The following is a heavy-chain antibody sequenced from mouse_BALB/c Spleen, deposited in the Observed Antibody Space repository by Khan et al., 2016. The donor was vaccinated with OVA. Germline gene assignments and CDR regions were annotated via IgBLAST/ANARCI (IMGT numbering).Heavy chain of an antibody. V-gene: IGHV2-9*02. CDR1: GFSLTSYG. J-gene: IGHJ4*01. CDR3: ARGDGYYEDAMDY. CDR2: IWAGGST. Sequence: QVQLQQSGPGLVAPSQSLSITCTVSGFSLTSYGVHWVRQPPGKGLEWLGVIWAGGSTNYNSALMSRLSISRDKSKSQVFLKMNSLHTGDTATYYCARGDGYYEDAMDYWGQGTSVTVSS. D-gene: IGHD2-3*01.